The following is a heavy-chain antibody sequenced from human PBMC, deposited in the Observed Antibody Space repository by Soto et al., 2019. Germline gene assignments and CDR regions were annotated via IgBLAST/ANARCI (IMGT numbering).Heavy chain of an antibody. J-gene: IGHJ4*02. CDR3: ARIPEAELYSSSYHN. D-gene: IGHD6-6*01. V-gene: IGHV3-74*01. Sequence: GGSLRLSCAASGFTFSSYWMHWVRQAPGKGLVWVSRINSDGSSTSYADSVKGRFTISRDNAKNTLYLQMNSLRAEDTAVYYCARIPEAELYSSSYHNWGQGTLVTVSS. CDR1: GFTFSSYW. CDR2: INSDGSST.